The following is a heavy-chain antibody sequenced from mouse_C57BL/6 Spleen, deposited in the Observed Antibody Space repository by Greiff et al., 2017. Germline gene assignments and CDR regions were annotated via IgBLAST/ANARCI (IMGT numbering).Heavy chain of an antibody. CDR3: ARSGGLRDYFDY. D-gene: IGHD2-4*01. V-gene: IGHV1-64*01. J-gene: IGHJ2*01. Sequence: QVQLQQPGAELVKPGASVKLSCKASGYTFTSYWMHWVKQRPGQGLEWIGMIHPNSGSTNYNEKFKSKATLTVDKSSSTAYMQLSSLTSEDSAVYYCARSGGLRDYFDYGGQGTTLTVSS. CDR2: IHPNSGST. CDR1: GYTFTSYW.